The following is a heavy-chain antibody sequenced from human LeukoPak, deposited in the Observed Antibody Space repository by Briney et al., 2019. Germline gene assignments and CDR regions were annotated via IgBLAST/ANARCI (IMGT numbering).Heavy chain of an antibody. CDR1: EFTFSNYA. CDR3: AKGSGINHYHWIDP. D-gene: IGHD1-14*01. Sequence: GGSLRLSCAASEFTFSNYAMNWVRQAPGKGLEWVSGISGGGGSTYYADSVKGRFTISRDNSKNTLYLQMDSLRAEDTALYYCAKGSGINHYHWIDPWGQGTLVTVSS. J-gene: IGHJ5*02. CDR2: ISGGGGST. V-gene: IGHV3-23*01.